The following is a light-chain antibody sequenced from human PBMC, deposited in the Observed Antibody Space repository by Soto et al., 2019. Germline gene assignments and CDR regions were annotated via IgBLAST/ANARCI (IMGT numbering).Light chain of an antibody. CDR2: DAS. CDR1: QSISDW. Sequence: DIPMTQSPSTLSASVGDRDTIPCRASQSISDWLAWFQLKPGKAPKLLIYDASSLESGVPSRFSGSGSGTDFTLTISSLQPEDFATYYCQQSDSTLTFGPGTKVDI. CDR3: QQSDSTLT. J-gene: IGKJ3*01. V-gene: IGKV1-5*01.